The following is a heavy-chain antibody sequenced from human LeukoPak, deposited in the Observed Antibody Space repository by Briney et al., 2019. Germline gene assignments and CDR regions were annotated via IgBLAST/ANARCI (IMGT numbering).Heavy chain of an antibody. Sequence: SETLSLTCSVSGGSISSSSSYWGWIRQPPGKGLEWIGSIYYSGSSFDNPALKSRVTISVDTSENQFSLKLSSVTAADTAVYYCARVEDGYNDYYYYYMDVWGKGTTVTVSS. J-gene: IGHJ6*03. V-gene: IGHV4-39*07. D-gene: IGHD5-24*01. CDR3: ARVEDGYNDYYYYYMDV. CDR1: GGSISSSSSY. CDR2: IYYSGSS.